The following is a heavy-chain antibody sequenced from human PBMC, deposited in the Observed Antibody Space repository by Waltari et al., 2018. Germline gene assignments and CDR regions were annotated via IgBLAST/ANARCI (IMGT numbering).Heavy chain of an antibody. CDR2: ISYDGSKK. Sequence: MHWVRQAPGKGLEWVAVISYDGSKKYYVDSVKVRFTISRDNSKNTLYLQMNSLRAEDTAVYYCARAHIVVVPAAMLGLGDYWGQGTLVTVSS. CDR3: ARAHIVVVPAAMLGLGDY. J-gene: IGHJ4*02. D-gene: IGHD2-2*01. V-gene: IGHV3-30*04.